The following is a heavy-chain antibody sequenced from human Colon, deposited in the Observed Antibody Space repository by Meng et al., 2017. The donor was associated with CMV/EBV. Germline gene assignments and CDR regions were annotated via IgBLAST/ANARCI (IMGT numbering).Heavy chain of an antibody. Sequence: QRRDAGRRALTPAVTRALLCKFSGAIVNSLYMASVRQSGGQGLECTGRGYPSGATTYIHSVVSRVTMSIDTSKNQFSLNLKSVTAADTAVYFCAREMTAGVAAADRVGDAYEWGPGTLVTVSS. V-gene: IGHV4-4*07. J-gene: IGHJ1*01. CDR1: GAIVNSLY. D-gene: IGHD6-13*01. CDR3: AREMTAGVAAADRVGDAYE. CDR2: GYPSGAT.